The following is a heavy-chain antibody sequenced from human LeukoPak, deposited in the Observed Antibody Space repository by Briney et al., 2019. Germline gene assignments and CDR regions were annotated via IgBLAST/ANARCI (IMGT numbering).Heavy chain of an antibody. CDR3: AKDFGDYYSDY. D-gene: IGHD4-17*01. CDR1: GFTFSSYA. CDR2: IRGSGGST. J-gene: IGHJ4*02. V-gene: IGHV3-23*01. Sequence: TGGSLRLSCAASGFTFSSYAMSWVRQAPGKGLEWVSAIRGSGGSTYYADSVRGRFTISRDSSKNTLHLQMNSLRAEDTAVYYCAKDFGDYYSDYWGQGTLVTVSS.